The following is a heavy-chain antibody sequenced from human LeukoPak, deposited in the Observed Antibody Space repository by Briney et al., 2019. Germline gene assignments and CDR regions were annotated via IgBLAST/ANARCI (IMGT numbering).Heavy chain of an antibody. V-gene: IGHV4-59*01. J-gene: IGHJ4*02. Sequence: SETLSLTCTVSGGSISSYYWSWIRQPPGKGLEWIGYIYYGGSTNYNPSLKSRVTISVDTSKNQFSLKLSSVIVADTAVYYCARYIWGSYPTFEDYWGQGTLVTVSS. CDR1: GGSISSYY. CDR3: ARYIWGSYPTFEDY. D-gene: IGHD3-16*02. CDR2: IYYGGST.